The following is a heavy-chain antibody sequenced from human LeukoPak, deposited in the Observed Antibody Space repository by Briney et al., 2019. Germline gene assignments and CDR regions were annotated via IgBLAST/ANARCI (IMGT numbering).Heavy chain of an antibody. Sequence: SETLSLTCTVSGGSISSYYWSWIREPPGKGLEWIGYSYYTGSTNYNPSLKSRATISVDTSKNQFSLNLRSVTAADTAMYYCATSRSGYSYADCWRQGTLVTVSS. D-gene: IGHD5-18*01. J-gene: IGHJ4*02. CDR1: GGSISSYY. CDR3: ATSRSGYSYADC. V-gene: IGHV4-59*08. CDR2: SYYTGST.